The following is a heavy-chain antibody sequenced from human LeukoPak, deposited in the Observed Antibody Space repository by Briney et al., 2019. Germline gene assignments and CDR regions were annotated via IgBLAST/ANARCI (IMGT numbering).Heavy chain of an antibody. CDR2: LYTSGST. Sequence: TSETLSLTCTVSGGSISTYYWSWIRQPAGKGLEWIGRLYTSGSTIYNPSLRSRLTMSADTSKNQFSLKLSSVTAADTAVYYCARVRYYDFWSGYYYFDYWGQGTLVTVSS. J-gene: IGHJ4*02. D-gene: IGHD3-3*01. CDR1: GGSISTYY. CDR3: ARVRYYDFWSGYYYFDY. V-gene: IGHV4-4*07.